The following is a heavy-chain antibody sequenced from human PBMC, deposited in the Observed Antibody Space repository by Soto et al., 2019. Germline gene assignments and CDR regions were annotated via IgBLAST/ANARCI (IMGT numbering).Heavy chain of an antibody. Sequence: GGSLRLSCAASGFTLRNSRMSWVRQAPGKGLEWVANIKQGGSEKHYVDSVKGRFTISRDDAKNSVYLQIDNLRAEDTALYYCAREGRESSGFDYWGQGTPVTVSS. J-gene: IGHJ4*02. D-gene: IGHD3-22*01. CDR2: IKQGGSEK. CDR3: AREGRESSGFDY. V-gene: IGHV3-7*01. CDR1: GFTLRNSR.